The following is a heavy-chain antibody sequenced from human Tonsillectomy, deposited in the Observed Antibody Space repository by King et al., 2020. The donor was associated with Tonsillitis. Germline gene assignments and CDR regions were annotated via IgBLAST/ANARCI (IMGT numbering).Heavy chain of an antibody. V-gene: IGHV3-30*18. Sequence: VQLVESGGGVVQPGRSLRLSCAASGFTFSSYGMHWVRQAPGKGLEWVAVISYDGSNKYYADSVKGRFTISRDNSKNTLYLQMNSLRAEDTAVYYCAKDTASSGGYEGGDYWGQGTLVTVSS. CDR1: GFTFSSYG. CDR2: ISYDGSNK. CDR3: AKDTASSGGYEGGDY. D-gene: IGHD6-19*01. J-gene: IGHJ4*02.